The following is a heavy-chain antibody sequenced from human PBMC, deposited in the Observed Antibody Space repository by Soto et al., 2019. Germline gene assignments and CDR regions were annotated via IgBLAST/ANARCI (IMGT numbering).Heavy chain of an antibody. CDR1: GFTVSSNY. D-gene: IGHD3-10*01. CDR2: IYSGGST. J-gene: IGHJ4*02. V-gene: IGHV3-53*02. Sequence: EVQLVETGGGLIQPGGSLRLSCAASGFTVSSNYMSWVRQAPGKGLEWVSVIYSGGSTYYADSVKGRFTISRDNSKNTLYLQLNSLRAEDTAVYYCARLYYDGSGSYFDYWGQGTLVTVSS. CDR3: ARLYYDGSGSYFDY.